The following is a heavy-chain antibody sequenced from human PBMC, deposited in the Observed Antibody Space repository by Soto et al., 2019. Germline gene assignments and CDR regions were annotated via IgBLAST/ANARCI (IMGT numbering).Heavy chain of an antibody. V-gene: IGHV3-74*01. CDR2: ISPDGRTT. CDR3: ADSWLPTSY. D-gene: IGHD3-10*01. Sequence: WSLSVPCSPSRVPFSHYWSPWVRQAPGKGLVWVSRISPDGRTTTYADSVKGRFTISRDNAKSTLYLQMNSLTVEDGAVYYCADSWLPTSYWGQGTLVTVS. J-gene: IGHJ4*02. CDR1: RVPFSHYW.